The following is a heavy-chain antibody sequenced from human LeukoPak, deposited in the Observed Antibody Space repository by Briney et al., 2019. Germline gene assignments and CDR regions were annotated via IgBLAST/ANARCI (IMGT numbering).Heavy chain of an antibody. CDR1: GGSISSGGYY. D-gene: IGHD3-9*01. J-gene: IGHJ4*02. CDR3: ARETVLRYFDWF. CDR2: INHSGST. V-gene: IGHV4-39*07. Sequence: PSETLSLTCTVSGGSISSGGYYWSWIRQPPGKGLEWIGEINHSGSTNYNPSLKSRVTISVDTSKNQFSLKLSSVTAAGTAVYYCARETVLRYFDWFRGQGTLVTVSS.